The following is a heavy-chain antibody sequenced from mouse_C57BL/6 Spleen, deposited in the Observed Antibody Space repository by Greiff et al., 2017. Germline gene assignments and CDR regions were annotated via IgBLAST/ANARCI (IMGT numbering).Heavy chain of an antibody. V-gene: IGHV14-1*01. CDR3: TLVYYGNYAWFAY. CDR1: GYTFTSYY. Sequence: VQLQQPGAELVMPGASVKLSCKASGYTFTSYYMHWVKQRPEQGLEWIGRIDPEDGDTEYAPTFQGKATMTADTSSNTAYLQLSSLTSEDTAVYYCTLVYYGNYAWFAYWGQGTLVTVSA. J-gene: IGHJ3*01. CDR2: IDPEDGDT. D-gene: IGHD2-1*01.